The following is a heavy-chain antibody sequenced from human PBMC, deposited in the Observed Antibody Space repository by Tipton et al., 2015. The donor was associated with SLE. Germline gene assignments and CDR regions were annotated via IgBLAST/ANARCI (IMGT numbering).Heavy chain of an antibody. CDR3: ARTLGAEAHTVYGAFDT. CDR2: IYYCGST. V-gene: IGHV4-39*07. CDR1: GGSISSNIYY. J-gene: IGHJ3*02. D-gene: IGHD6-13*01. Sequence: TLSLTCTVSGGSISSNIYYWGWVRQPPGKGLEWFGSIYYCGSTYYNPPPKSRVTISVDTSKNQFSRKLSSVTAADTAVYYCARTLGAEAHTVYGAFDTWGQGTMVTVSS.